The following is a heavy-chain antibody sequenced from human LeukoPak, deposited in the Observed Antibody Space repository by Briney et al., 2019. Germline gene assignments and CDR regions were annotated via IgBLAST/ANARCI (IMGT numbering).Heavy chain of an antibody. CDR3: ARVRGSYSFDY. J-gene: IGHJ4*02. CDR1: GFIFSRYW. V-gene: IGHV3-7*01. D-gene: IGHD1-26*01. CDR2: IKQDGSEK. Sequence: GGSLRLSCAASGFIFSRYWMTWVRQAPGKGLEWVANIKQDGSEKYYVDTLKGRFTISRDNAKNSLYLQMNSLRAEDTGLYYCARVRGSYSFDYWGQGTLVTVSS.